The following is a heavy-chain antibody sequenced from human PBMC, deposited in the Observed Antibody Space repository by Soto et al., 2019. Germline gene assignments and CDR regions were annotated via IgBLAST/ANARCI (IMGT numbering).Heavy chain of an antibody. V-gene: IGHV3-23*01. CDR2: ISGSGGST. CDR3: AKDTYYDVLTGTDAFDI. Sequence: EVPLLESGGGLIQPGGSLRLSCAASGFTFSSYAMNWVRQAPGKGLEWVSVISGSGGSTYYADSVKGRFTISRDNSKNTLYLQMNSLRAEDTAVYYCAKDTYYDVLTGTDAFDIWGQGTMVTVSS. CDR1: GFTFSSYA. D-gene: IGHD3-9*01. J-gene: IGHJ3*02.